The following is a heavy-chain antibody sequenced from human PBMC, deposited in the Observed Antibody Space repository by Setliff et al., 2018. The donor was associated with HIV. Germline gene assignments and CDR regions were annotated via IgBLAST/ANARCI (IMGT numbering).Heavy chain of an antibody. Sequence: LSLTCTVSGGIISSDSFFWSWIRQPAGKGLEWIGHISATGNTYYNPSLKSRLTISLDTSTNKFSRKLSSVTAADTAVYYCARRGHRSIYDPYQYNYFDPWGQGTLVTVSS. D-gene: IGHD5-18*01. V-gene: IGHV4-61*09. CDR1: GGIISSDSFF. CDR3: ARRGHRSIYDPYQYNYFDP. J-gene: IGHJ5*02. CDR2: ISATGNT.